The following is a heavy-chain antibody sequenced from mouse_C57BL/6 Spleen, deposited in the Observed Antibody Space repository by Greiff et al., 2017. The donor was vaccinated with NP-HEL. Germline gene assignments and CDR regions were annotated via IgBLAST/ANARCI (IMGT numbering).Heavy chain of an antibody. CDR2: INPSNGGP. CDR1: GYTFTSYW. D-gene: IGHD1-1*01. CDR3: ARGRDFITTVVGY. J-gene: IGHJ2*01. Sequence: QVQLQQPGTELVKPGASVKLSCKASGYTFTSYWMHWVKQRPGQGLEWIGNINPSNGGPNYNEKFKSKATLTVDKSACTAYMQLSSLTSEDSAVYYCARGRDFITTVVGYGVQGTTLTVSS. V-gene: IGHV1-53*01.